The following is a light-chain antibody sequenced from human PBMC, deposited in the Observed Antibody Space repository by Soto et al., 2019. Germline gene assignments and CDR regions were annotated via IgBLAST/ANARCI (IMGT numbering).Light chain of an antibody. Sequence: EIVLTQSPGTLSLSPGERATLSCRASQSVSSSYLAWYQQKPGQAPRLLIYGESSRATDIPDRFSGSGSGTDFTLTISRLEPEDFAVYYCQQYGSSPYTFGQGTKLEIK. J-gene: IGKJ2*01. CDR3: QQYGSSPYT. V-gene: IGKV3-20*01. CDR1: QSVSSSY. CDR2: GES.